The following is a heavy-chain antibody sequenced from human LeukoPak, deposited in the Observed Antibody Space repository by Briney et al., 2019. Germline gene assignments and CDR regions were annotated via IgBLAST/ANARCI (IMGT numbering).Heavy chain of an antibody. CDR2: ISGSGGST. Sequence: GGSLRLSCAASGFTFSSYAMSWVRQAPGKGLEWVSAISGSGGSTYYADSVKGRFAISRDNSKNTLYLQMNSLRAEDTAVYYCARGPGYSSSWYPTYWGQGTLVTVSS. CDR3: ARGPGYSSSWYPTY. J-gene: IGHJ1*01. CDR1: GFTFSSYA. V-gene: IGHV3-23*01. D-gene: IGHD6-13*01.